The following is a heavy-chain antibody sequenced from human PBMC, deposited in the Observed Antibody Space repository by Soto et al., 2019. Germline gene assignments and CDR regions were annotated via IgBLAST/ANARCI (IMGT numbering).Heavy chain of an antibody. CDR3: SHGYYQYFNS. D-gene: IGHD5-18*01. CDR1: GFTFSNAW. J-gene: IGHJ4*02. CDR2: IKSNTAGGTT. Sequence: GGSLRLSCAASGFTFSNAWMSWVRQAPGKGLEWVGRIKSNTAGGTTDFAAPVKGRFTISRDDSQNTLYLQMDSLKTEDTAVYYCSHGYYQYFNSWGPGTLVTVSS. V-gene: IGHV3-15*01.